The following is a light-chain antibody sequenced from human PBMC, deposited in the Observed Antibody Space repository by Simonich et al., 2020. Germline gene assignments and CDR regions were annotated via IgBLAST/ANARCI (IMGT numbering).Light chain of an antibody. CDR3: QQYYSTPYT. V-gene: IGKV4-1*01. CDR2: WAS. CDR1: QSVLYSSNNKNY. J-gene: IGKJ2*01. Sequence: DIVMTQSPDSLAVSLGERATINCKSSQSVLYSSNNKNYLAWYQQKPGQPTKLLIYWASTREAGGPDRFRGSGSGTDFTLTISSLQAEDVAVYYCQQYYSTPYTFGQRTKLEIK.